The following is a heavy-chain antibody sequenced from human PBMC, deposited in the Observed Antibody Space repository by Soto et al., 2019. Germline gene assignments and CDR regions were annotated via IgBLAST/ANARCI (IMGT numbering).Heavy chain of an antibody. V-gene: IGHV2-70*11. D-gene: IGHD3-22*01. Sequence: SGPTLVNPTQPLRLTCTFSGFSLSTSGMCVSWIRQPAGKGLEWLARIDWDDDKSYSPFLRTRLTISKDTSKNQVVLTMTNMDPVDTATYYCARTKLPSHDSSGDSADVFDIWGQGTVVTVSS. CDR2: IDWDDDK. CDR1: GFSLSTSGMC. CDR3: ARTKLPSHDSSGDSADVFDI. J-gene: IGHJ3*02.